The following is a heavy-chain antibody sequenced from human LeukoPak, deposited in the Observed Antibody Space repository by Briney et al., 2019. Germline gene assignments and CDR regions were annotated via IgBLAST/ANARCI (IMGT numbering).Heavy chain of an antibody. Sequence: GGSLRLSCAASGFTFSNAWMSWVRQAPGKGREWVGRNKSKTDGGTTDYAAPVKGRLTISRDDSKNTLYLQMNSLKTEDTAVYYCTSPVWFGELSGYWGQGTLVTVSS. D-gene: IGHD3-10*01. CDR3: TSPVWFGELSGY. CDR2: NKSKTDGGTT. J-gene: IGHJ4*02. V-gene: IGHV3-15*01. CDR1: GFTFSNAW.